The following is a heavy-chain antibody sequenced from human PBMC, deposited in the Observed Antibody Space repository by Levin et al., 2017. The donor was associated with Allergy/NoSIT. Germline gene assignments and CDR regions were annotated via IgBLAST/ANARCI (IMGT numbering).Heavy chain of an antibody. V-gene: IGHV3-23*01. CDR3: AKGSGFGAGVFDD. CDR1: GFTFSGYA. J-gene: IGHJ4*02. CDR2: VSSNGGGT. D-gene: IGHD3-22*01. Sequence: PGGSLRLSCAASGFTFSGYAMSWVRQAPGTGLEWVSGVSSNGGGTYYADSVKGRFTIYRDNSKNTVYLQMNSLRAEDTAVYYCAKGSGFGAGVFDDWGQGTLVTVSS.